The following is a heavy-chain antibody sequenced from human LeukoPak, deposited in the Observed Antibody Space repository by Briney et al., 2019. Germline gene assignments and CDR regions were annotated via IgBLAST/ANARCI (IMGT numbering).Heavy chain of an antibody. CDR1: GYTFTSYY. CDR3: ARSYYYGSGSYYNFDY. CDR2: INPSGGST. Sequence: ASVKVSCKESGYTFTSYYMHWVRQAPGQGLGWMGIINPSGGSTSYAQKFQGRVTMTRDTSTSTVYMELSSLRSEDTAVYYCARSYYYGSGSYYNFDYWGQGTLVTVSS. D-gene: IGHD3-10*01. V-gene: IGHV1-46*03. J-gene: IGHJ4*02.